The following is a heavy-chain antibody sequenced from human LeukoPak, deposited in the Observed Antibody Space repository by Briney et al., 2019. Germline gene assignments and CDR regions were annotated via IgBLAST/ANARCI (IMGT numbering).Heavy chain of an antibody. CDR1: GFTFSSYW. D-gene: IGHD2-15*01. Sequence: GGSLRLSCAASGFTFSSYWMSWVRQAPGKGLEWVANIKQDGSEKYYVDSVKGRFTISRDDAKNSLYLQMNSLRAEDTAVYYCARDSYCSGGNCYYYGMDVWGQGTTVTVSS. CDR2: IKQDGSEK. CDR3: ARDSYCSGGNCYYYGMDV. V-gene: IGHV3-7*01. J-gene: IGHJ6*02.